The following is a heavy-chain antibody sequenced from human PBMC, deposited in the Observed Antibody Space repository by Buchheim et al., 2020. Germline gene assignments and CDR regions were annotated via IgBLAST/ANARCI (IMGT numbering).Heavy chain of an antibody. CDR1: GFTFSNAW. CDR2: LKSKTDGGTT. CDR3: TTDREIFGVVPTGMDV. Sequence: EVQLVESGGGLVKPGGSLRLSCAASGFTFSNAWMSWVRQGPGKGLEWVGRLKSKTDGGTTDYAAPVKGRFTISRDDSKNTLYLQMNSLKTEDTAVYYCTTDREIFGVVPTGMDVWGQGTT. D-gene: IGHD3-3*01. J-gene: IGHJ6*02. V-gene: IGHV3-15*01.